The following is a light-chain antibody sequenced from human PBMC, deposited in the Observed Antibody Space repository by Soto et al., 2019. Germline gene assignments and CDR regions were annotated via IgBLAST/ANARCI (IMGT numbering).Light chain of an antibody. J-gene: IGLJ2*01. Sequence: QSVVTQPPSVSAAPGQKVTISCSGSSSNIGNNYVSWYQQLPGTAPKLLIYDNNKRPSGIPDRFSGSKSGTSATLGITGLQTGDKADYYCGTWDSSLSAVVFGGGTKLTVL. CDR3: GTWDSSLSAVV. V-gene: IGLV1-51*01. CDR1: SSNIGNNY. CDR2: DNN.